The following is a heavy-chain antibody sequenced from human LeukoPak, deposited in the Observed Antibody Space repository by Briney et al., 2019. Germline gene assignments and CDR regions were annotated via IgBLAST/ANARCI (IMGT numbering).Heavy chain of an antibody. Sequence: ASVKVSCKASGYTFTSYGISWVRQAPGQGLEWMGWISAYNGNTNYAQKLQGRVSMTTDTSTSTAYMELRSLRSDDTAVYYCARERVVVAATEIDYWGQGTLVTVSS. J-gene: IGHJ4*02. CDR3: ARERVVVAATEIDY. D-gene: IGHD2-15*01. V-gene: IGHV1-18*01. CDR2: ISAYNGNT. CDR1: GYTFTSYG.